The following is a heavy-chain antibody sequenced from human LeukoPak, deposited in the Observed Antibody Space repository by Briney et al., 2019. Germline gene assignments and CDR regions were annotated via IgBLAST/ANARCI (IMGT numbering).Heavy chain of an antibody. D-gene: IGHD3-16*02. CDR1: GYTFTGYY. Sequence: ASVKVSCKASGYTFTGYYMHWVRQAPGQGLEWMGWINPNSGGTNYAQKFQGRVTMTRDTSISTAYMELSRLRSDDTAVYCGARGFYVWGSYRSPPFDYWGQGTLVTVSS. J-gene: IGHJ4*02. CDR3: ARGFYVWGSYRSPPFDY. CDR2: INPNSGGT. V-gene: IGHV1-2*02.